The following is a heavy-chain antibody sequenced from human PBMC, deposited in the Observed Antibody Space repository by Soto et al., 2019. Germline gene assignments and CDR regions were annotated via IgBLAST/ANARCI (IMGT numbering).Heavy chain of an antibody. D-gene: IGHD3-22*01. J-gene: IGHJ3*01. Sequence: QITLKESGPTLVKPTQTLTLTCTFSGFSLTTRGVGVGWVRQPPGKALEWLSLIYWDDYKRISPSLESSLTITNDTSKNQVVLTMTNVDPVDTATYYCAHIPAGYSGDAFDVWGPGTLVTVSS. CDR2: IYWDDYK. CDR1: GFSLTTRGVG. CDR3: AHIPAGYSGDAFDV. V-gene: IGHV2-5*02.